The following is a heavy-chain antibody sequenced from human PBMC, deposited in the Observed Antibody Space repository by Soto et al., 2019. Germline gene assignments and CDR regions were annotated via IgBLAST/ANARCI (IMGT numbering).Heavy chain of an antibody. CDR1: GFSLNTRDVG. CDR3: AHCRGGVASF. CDR2: VYWDDDK. D-gene: IGHD3-16*01. J-gene: IGHJ4*02. Sequence: QITLNESGPALVKPTQTLTLTCTFSGFSLNTRDVGVGWIRQPPGKALEWLGVVYWDDDKTYSPSLKSRLTTTQDTPKSQVVLRMTKMDPVHTATYYCAHCRGGVASFWGQGTLVTVSS. V-gene: IGHV2-5*02.